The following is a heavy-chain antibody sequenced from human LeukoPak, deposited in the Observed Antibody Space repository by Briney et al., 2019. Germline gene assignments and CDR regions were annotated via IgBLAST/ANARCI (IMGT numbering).Heavy chain of an antibody. V-gene: IGHV3-13*01. Sequence: TGGSLRLSCATSGPTFSSYDMQSARQGTGKGLEWVSGIGTGGETYSPDSVKARFTISRENAKKSLFLQMNSLRAEDTAVYYCGRGNSFDFWGQGTLVTVSS. CDR2: IGTGGET. J-gene: IGHJ4*02. CDR3: GRGNSFDF. CDR1: GPTFSSYD.